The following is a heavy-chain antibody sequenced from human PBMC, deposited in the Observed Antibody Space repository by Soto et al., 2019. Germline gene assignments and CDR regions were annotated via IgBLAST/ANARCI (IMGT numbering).Heavy chain of an antibody. CDR3: ARIGLTTALL. J-gene: IGHJ4*02. CDR1: GASINSGDYY. Sequence: SETLSLTCTVSGASINSGDYYWSWIRQPPGKGLEWIGYIYYSGSTYYNPPLRSRLTISIDTSKNHFFLNLTSVTAADTAVYYCARIGLTTALLWGQGTLVTVSS. D-gene: IGHD4-17*01. CDR2: IYYSGST. V-gene: IGHV4-30-4*01.